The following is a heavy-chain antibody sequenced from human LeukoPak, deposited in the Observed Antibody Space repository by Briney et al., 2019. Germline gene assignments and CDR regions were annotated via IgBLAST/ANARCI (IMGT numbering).Heavy chain of an antibody. Sequence: SETPSLTCAVYGGSFSGYYWSWIRQPPGKGLEWIGEINHSGSTNYNPSLKSRVTISVDTSKNQFSLKLSSVTAADTAVYYCARLYDYVWGSYVLDPWGQGTLVTVSS. CDR1: GGSFSGYY. D-gene: IGHD3-16*01. J-gene: IGHJ5*02. CDR2: INHSGST. V-gene: IGHV4-34*01. CDR3: ARLYDYVWGSYVLDP.